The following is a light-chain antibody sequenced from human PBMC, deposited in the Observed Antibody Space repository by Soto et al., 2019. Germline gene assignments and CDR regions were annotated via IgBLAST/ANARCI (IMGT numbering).Light chain of an antibody. CDR2: DNN. CDR3: GTWDTSLSGVV. J-gene: IGLJ3*02. V-gene: IGLV1-51*01. CDR1: SSNIGNEY. Sequence: QSVLTQPPSVSAAPGQKVTISCSGSSSNIGNEYVSWYQQLPGTAPKLLIYDNNKRPSGIPDRFSGSKSGTSATLGIAGLQTGDEADYYCGTWDTSLSGVVFGGGTKFTVL.